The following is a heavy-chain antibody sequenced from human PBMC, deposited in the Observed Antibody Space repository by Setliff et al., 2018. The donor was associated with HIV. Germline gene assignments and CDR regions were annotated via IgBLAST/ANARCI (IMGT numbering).Heavy chain of an antibody. Sequence: LSLTCTVSGGSISSHYWSWIRQPPGEGLEWIGYIYYSGSTNYNPSLKSRVTISVDTSKNQFSLKLSSVTAADTAVYYCARGSYYDFWSGYRIREGGFDPWGQGTLVTVSS. CDR2: IYYSGST. CDR1: GGSISSHY. J-gene: IGHJ5*02. V-gene: IGHV4-59*11. CDR3: ARGSYYDFWSGYRIREGGFDP. D-gene: IGHD3-3*01.